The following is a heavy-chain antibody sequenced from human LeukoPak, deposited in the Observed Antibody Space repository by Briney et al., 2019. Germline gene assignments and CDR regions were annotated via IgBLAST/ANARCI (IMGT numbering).Heavy chain of an antibody. D-gene: IGHD3-9*01. CDR3: AKGNYDILTGQIDY. Sequence: GGSLRLSCAASGFTFSSYSMNWVRQAPGKGLEWVANIKGEGSEKYYVDSVKGRFTISRDNAKNSLYLQMNSLRAEDTALYYCAKGNYDILTGQIDYWGQGTLVTVSS. CDR1: GFTFSSYS. J-gene: IGHJ4*02. V-gene: IGHV3-7*03. CDR2: IKGEGSEK.